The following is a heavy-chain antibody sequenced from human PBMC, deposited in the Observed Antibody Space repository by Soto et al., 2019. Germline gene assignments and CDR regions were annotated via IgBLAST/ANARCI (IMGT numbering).Heavy chain of an antibody. CDR3: ARRRRTDMDDVVLMHDFDF. CDR2: INRNGRNR. Sequence: QVQLVESGGGLVKPGGSLRLSCAASGFTFSDYYMRWIRQAPGRGLEWLSYINRNGRNRDYADSVRGRFTISRDNAKTSLYLEMNGLSVEDTAVYYCARRRRTDMDDVVLMHDFDFWGQGTLVTVSS. V-gene: IGHV3-11*01. CDR1: GFTFSDYY. D-gene: IGHD2-8*01. J-gene: IGHJ4*02.